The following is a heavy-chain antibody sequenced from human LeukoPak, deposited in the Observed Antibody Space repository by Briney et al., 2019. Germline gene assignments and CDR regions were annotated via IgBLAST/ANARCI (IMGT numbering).Heavy chain of an antibody. CDR3: TKATPQMDV. Sequence: PGGSLRLSCAASGFTFSSYEMNWVRQAPGQGLEWVAYISSTGNTVHYAGSVKGRFTISTDNTKNSLYLQMNRLRAEDTAVYYCTKATPQMDVWGKGTTVTVSS. CDR2: ISSTGNTV. D-gene: IGHD2-15*01. J-gene: IGHJ6*04. CDR1: GFTFSSYE. V-gene: IGHV3-48*03.